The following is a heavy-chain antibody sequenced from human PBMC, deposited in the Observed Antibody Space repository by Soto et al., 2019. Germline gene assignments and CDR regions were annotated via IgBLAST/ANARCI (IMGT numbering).Heavy chain of an antibody. CDR3: ARNYYDSSDRDYLDY. D-gene: IGHD3-22*01. CDR2: INPITGGT. CDR1: GYTFTSYY. V-gene: IGHV1-2*02. Sequence: ASVKVSCKASGYTFTSYYIHWVRQAPGQGLEWMGWINPITGGTNYAPKFQGRVTMTRDTSITTAYMELSRLRSDDTAVYYCARNYYDSSDRDYLDYWGQGTPVTVSS. J-gene: IGHJ4*02.